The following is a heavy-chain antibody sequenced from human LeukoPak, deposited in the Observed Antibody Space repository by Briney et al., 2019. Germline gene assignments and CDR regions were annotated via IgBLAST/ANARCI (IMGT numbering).Heavy chain of an antibody. CDR2: LSGSGGNT. D-gene: IGHD2-2*01. CDR1: GFTFNKYA. V-gene: IGHV3-23*01. J-gene: IGHJ4*02. CDR3: AKDPYGTRYFDY. Sequence: GGSLRLSCAASGFTFNKYAMSWGRQGPGKGLEWVSSLSGSGGNTYYADSVKGRFTISRDNSKNTVYLQMNSLRAGDTAVYYCAKDPYGTRYFDYWGQGTLVTVSS.